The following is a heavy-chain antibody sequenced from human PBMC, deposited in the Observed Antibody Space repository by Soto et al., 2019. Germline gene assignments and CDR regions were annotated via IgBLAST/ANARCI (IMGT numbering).Heavy chain of an antibody. D-gene: IGHD6-19*01. J-gene: IGHJ5*02. CDR2: IKSKTDGGTI. CDR3: ARRPVGRQWLAVNWFDP. Sequence: GGSLRLSCAASGFTFSNAWMNWVRQAPGKGLEWVGLIKSKTDGGTIDYAAPVKGRFTILRDDLRNTVYLQMNSLKAEDTAVYYCARRPVGRQWLAVNWFDPWGQGTLVTVSS. CDR1: GFTFSNAW. V-gene: IGHV3-15*07.